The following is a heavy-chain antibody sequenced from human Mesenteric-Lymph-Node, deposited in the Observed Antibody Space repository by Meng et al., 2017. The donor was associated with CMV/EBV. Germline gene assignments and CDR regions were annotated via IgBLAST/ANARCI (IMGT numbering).Heavy chain of an antibody. CDR2: INPRSGGT. J-gene: IGHJ6*02. Sequence: ASVKVSCKASGYTFTGYYIHWVRQAPGQGLEWMGWINPRSGGTNYAQKFQGRVTMIRDTSISTVYMELNRLRSDDTAVYFCARDPIFGVVKNYYGMDVWGQGTTVTVSS. D-gene: IGHD3-3*01. CDR3: ARDPIFGVVKNYYGMDV. V-gene: IGHV1-2*02. CDR1: GYTFTGYY.